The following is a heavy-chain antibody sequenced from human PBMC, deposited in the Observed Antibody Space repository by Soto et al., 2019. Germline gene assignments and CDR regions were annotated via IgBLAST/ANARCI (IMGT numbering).Heavy chain of an antibody. Sequence: PGGSLRLSCAASGFTFSSYGMNRVRQAPGKGVEWVSSNSSSSSYIYYADSVKGRFTISRDNAKNSLYLQMNSLRAEDTAVYYCARDGSYSSGWGYPYLTGYYYYYMDVWGKGTTLTVSS. V-gene: IGHV3-21*01. J-gene: IGHJ6*03. CDR1: GFTFSSYG. CDR2: NSSSSSYI. D-gene: IGHD6-19*01. CDR3: ARDGSYSSGWGYPYLTGYYYYYMDV.